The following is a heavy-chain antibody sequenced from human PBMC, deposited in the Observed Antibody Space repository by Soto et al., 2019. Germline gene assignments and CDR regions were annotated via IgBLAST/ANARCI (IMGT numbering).Heavy chain of an antibody. CDR1: EFTLRSYA. J-gene: IGHJ4*02. Sequence: PGGSLRLSCEASEFTLRSYAMKWVRQAPGKGLEWVSTVTASGANTYYADSVKGRFTISRDNSKNTLYLHMNSLRAEDTAVYYCARDRYSGNSPGNYCSRGTLVTVSS. D-gene: IGHD3-16*02. CDR3: ARDRYSGNSPGNY. CDR2: VTASGANT. V-gene: IGHV3-23*01.